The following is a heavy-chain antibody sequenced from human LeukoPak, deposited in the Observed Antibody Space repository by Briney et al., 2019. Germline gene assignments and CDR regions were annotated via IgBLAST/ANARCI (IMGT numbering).Heavy chain of an antibody. CDR3: ARAPFPPGDNY. Sequence: ASVKVSCKASGYTFTSFDIHWVRQATGQGLEWMGWMNPNSGNTGYAQKFQGRLTMTRSTSISTAYMEMSSLRSEDTAVYYRARAPFPPGDNYWGQGTLVTVSS. D-gene: IGHD2/OR15-2a*01. J-gene: IGHJ4*02. CDR2: MNPNSGNT. CDR1: GYTFTSFD. V-gene: IGHV1-8*01.